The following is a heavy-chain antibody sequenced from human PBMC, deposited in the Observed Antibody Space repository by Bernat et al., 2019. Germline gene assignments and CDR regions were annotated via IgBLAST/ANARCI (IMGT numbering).Heavy chain of an antibody. CDR2: ISSSSSYI. Sequence: EVQLVESGGGLVKPGGSLRLSCAASGFTFSSYSMNWVRQAPGKGLEWVSSISSSSSYIYYADSVKGRFTISRDNAKNSLYLQMNSLRAEDTAVYYCARAGFPSGSYSTWGQGTLVTVSS. D-gene: IGHD1-26*01. J-gene: IGHJ5*02. V-gene: IGHV3-21*01. CDR1: GFTFSSYS. CDR3: ARAGFPSGSYST.